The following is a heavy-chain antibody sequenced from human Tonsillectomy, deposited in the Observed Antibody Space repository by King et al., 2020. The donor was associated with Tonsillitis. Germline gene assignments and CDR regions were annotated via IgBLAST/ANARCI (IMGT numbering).Heavy chain of an antibody. CDR2: IDPSDSYT. CDR3: ARRNYDILTGYHTHFDY. J-gene: IGHJ4*02. V-gene: IGHV5-10-1*01. D-gene: IGHD3-9*01. CDR1: GYSFTSYW. Sequence: VQLVQSGAEVKKPGESLRISCKGSGYSFTSYWISWVRQMPGKGLEWMGRIDPSDSYTNYSPSFQGHVTISADKSISTAYPQWSSLKASDTAMYYCARRNYDILTGYHTHFDYWGQGTLVTVSS.